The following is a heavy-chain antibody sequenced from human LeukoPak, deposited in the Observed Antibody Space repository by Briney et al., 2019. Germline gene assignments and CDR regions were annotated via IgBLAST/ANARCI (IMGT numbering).Heavy chain of an antibody. CDR1: GGTFSSYT. CDR3: VRTPPNWGFDY. Sequence: ASVKVSCKASGGTFSSYTINWVRQATGQGLEWLGRMSPNSGDTGYAQKFQGRVTMTSDSSISTAYVELSSLRSEDTAIYYCVRTPPNWGFDYWGQGTLVTVSS. D-gene: IGHD7-27*01. CDR2: MSPNSGDT. J-gene: IGHJ4*02. V-gene: IGHV1-8*02.